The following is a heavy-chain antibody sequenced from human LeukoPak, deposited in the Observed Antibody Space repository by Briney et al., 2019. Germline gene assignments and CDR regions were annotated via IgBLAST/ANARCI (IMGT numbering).Heavy chain of an antibody. D-gene: IGHD2-2*01. J-gene: IGHJ4*02. V-gene: IGHV1-69*01. CDR2: IIPIFGSA. CDR3: PRVYRRYCSSTSCYYFDY. Sequence: SVKVSCKASGGTFRSYAISWVRQAPGQGLDWMGGIIPIFGSANYAQKFQGRVTITADESTSPAYLEVSGQAYDDPAGCYCPRVYRRYCSSTSCYYFDYWGQGTLVTVPS. CDR1: GGTFRSYA.